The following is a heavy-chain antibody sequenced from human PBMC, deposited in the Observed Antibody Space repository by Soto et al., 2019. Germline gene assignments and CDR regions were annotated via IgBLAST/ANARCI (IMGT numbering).Heavy chain of an antibody. CDR2: MSSGGRS. J-gene: IGHJ4*02. CDR3: ARFPGIYGVHTPYLDL. CDR1: GGSIRSDNSY. V-gene: IGHV4-39*01. D-gene: IGHD2-15*01. Sequence: QLQLQESGPGLVKPSETLSLTCTVSGGSIRSDNSYWDWVRQPPGKGLEWIATMSSGGRSLDNPSLASRVALSIATYNIQLSLMMSSVTAADTAVYCCARFPGIYGVHTPYLDLWGQGILVIVSS.